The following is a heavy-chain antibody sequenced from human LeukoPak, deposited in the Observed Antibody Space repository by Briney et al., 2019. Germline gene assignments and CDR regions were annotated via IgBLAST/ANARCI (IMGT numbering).Heavy chain of an antibody. V-gene: IGHV4-4*07. Sequence: SETLTLTCTVAGGSISSYYWSWIRQPAGKGLEWIGRTYTSGSTNYNHSLKSRVTMSVDTSKTQFSLKLSSVTAADTAVYYCARLEYITFDAFDIWGQGTMVTVSS. CDR3: ARLEYITFDAFDI. J-gene: IGHJ3*02. CDR2: TYTSGST. D-gene: IGHD5-18*01. CDR1: GGSISSYY.